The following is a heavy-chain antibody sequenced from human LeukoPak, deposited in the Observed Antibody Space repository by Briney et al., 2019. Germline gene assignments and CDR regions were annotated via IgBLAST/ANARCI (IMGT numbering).Heavy chain of an antibody. CDR1: GGTFSSYA. CDR2: IIPIFGTA. J-gene: IGHJ4*02. V-gene: IGHV1-69*06. CDR3: ATDPMLDY. Sequence: SVKVSCKASGGTFSSYAISWVRQAPGQGLEWMGGIIPIFGTANYAQKFQGRVTMTEDTSTDTAYMELSSLRSEDTAVYYCATDPMLDYWGQGTLVTVSS.